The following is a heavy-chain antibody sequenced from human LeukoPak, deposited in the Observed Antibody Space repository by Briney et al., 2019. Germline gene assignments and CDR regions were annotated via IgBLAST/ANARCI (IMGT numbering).Heavy chain of an antibody. J-gene: IGHJ3*02. V-gene: IGHV3-30*18. CDR3: AKSLDI. CDR1: GFTFSSYG. Sequence: PGGSLRLSCAASGFTFSSYGMHRVRQAPGKGLERVAVISYDGSNKYYADSSTGLFTISRDNSKNTLYLQMNSLRAEDTAVYYCAKSLDIWGQGTMVTVSS. CDR2: ISYDGSNK.